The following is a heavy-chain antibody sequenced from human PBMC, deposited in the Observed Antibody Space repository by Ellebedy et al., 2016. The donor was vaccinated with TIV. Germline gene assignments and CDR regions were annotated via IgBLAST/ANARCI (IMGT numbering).Heavy chain of an antibody. V-gene: IGHV3-30*07. CDR1: GFTFNIFD. CDR2: ISHDGTKT. J-gene: IGHJ6*02. CDR3: AKDKVFGDSKWEIDV. Sequence: PGGSLRLSCAASGFTFNIFDMHWVRQAPGEGLEWVAVISHDGTKTYYADSVKGRFTISRDNSKNTLYLQMNSLRAEDTAVYYCAKDKVFGDSKWEIDVWGQGTTVTVSS. D-gene: IGHD4-17*01.